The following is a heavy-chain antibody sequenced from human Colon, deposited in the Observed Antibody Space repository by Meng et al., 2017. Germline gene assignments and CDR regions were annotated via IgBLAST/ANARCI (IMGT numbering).Heavy chain of an antibody. Sequence: GESLKISCEAFGFTFFTYIFSWVRQAPGEGLEWVASIDGSSRNLYYADSVRGRFTISRDNSKNSLYLQMNNLRADDTGVYYCAREDFYYYGLDLWGRGYTVTVSS. J-gene: IGHJ6*02. CDR3: AREDFYYYGLDL. CDR1: GFTFFTYI. V-gene: IGHV3-21*01. CDR2: IDGSSRNL.